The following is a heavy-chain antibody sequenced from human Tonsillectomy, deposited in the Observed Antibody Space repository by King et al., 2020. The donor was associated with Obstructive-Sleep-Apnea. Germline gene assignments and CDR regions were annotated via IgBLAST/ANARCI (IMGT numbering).Heavy chain of an antibody. CDR3: ARGSYSSGWEGDY. V-gene: IGHV3-30*02. CDR1: GFTFSNYG. D-gene: IGHD6-19*01. CDR2: IRYDESNK. J-gene: IGHJ4*02. Sequence: VQLVESGGGVVQPGRSLRLSCAASGFTFSNYGMHWVRQAPGKGLEWVAFIRYDESNKYYGDSVKGRFTISRDNSKNTQYLQMNSLRPEDTAVYYCARGSYSSGWEGDYWGQGTLVIVSS.